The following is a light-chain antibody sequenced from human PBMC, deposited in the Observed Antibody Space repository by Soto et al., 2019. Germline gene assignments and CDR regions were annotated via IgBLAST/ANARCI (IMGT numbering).Light chain of an antibody. Sequence: QSALTQPASVSGSPGQSITISCTGTSSDVGGYNYVSWYQQHPGKAPKLMIYEVSNRPSGVSNRFSGSKSGNTASLTISGLQAEDEAEYYCISYSSTSTHVVFGGGTKLTVL. CDR1: SSDVGGYNY. CDR3: ISYSSTSTHVV. V-gene: IGLV2-14*01. CDR2: EVS. J-gene: IGLJ2*01.